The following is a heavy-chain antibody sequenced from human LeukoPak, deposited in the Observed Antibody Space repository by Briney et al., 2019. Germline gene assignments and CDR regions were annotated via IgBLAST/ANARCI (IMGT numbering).Heavy chain of an antibody. V-gene: IGHV4-59*08. CDR2: VHYSGAT. CDR3: ARLMPMVLTGQRYFYHPLDV. CDR1: GDSVSTKY. D-gene: IGHD3-9*01. J-gene: IGHJ6*04. Sequence: SETLSLTCIVSGDSVSTKYWAWVRQPPGMPLECVGYVHYSGATDYNTSLRSRLTISMDTSRNIFSLRLSSVTAADTAVYYCARLMPMVLTGQRYFYHPLDVWGKGTTVTVSS.